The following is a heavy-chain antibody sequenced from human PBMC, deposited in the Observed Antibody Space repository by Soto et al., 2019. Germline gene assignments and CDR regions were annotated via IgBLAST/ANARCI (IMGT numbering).Heavy chain of an antibody. CDR2: LWYDGINT. J-gene: IGHJ4*02. V-gene: IGHV3-33*01. CDR3: ARDRAAASGTIDS. CDR1: GFTFSSFA. Sequence: GGSLRLSCAASGFTFSSFAMHWVRQAPGKGLEWVAVLWYDGINTYYADSVKGRFTISRDTSKNTLYLQMNSLRAEDTALYYCARDRAAASGTIDSWGQGTLVTVSS. D-gene: IGHD6-13*01.